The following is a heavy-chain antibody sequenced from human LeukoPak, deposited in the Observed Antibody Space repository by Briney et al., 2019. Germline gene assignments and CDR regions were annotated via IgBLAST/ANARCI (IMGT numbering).Heavy chain of an antibody. J-gene: IGHJ4*02. V-gene: IGHV4-59*11. CDR2: IYYSGST. CDR3: AREVNVGSYYFDY. CDR1: GGSISSHY. D-gene: IGHD1-26*01. Sequence: PSETPSLTCTVSGGSISSHYWSWIRQPPGKGLEWIGYIYYSGSTNYNPSLKSRVTISVDTSKNQFSLKLSSVTAADTAVYYCAREVNVGSYYFDYWGQGTLVTVSS.